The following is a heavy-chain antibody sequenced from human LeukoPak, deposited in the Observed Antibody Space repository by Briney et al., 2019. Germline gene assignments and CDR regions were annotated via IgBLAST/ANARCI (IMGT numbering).Heavy chain of an antibody. V-gene: IGHV3-23*01. Sequence: PGGSLRLSCAASGFAFSSQDMGWVRQAPGKGLEWVSAISDSGGRTYYADSVRGRFTISRDNSKNTLFLQMNSLRAEDTAVYYCAKDARRTSGWYFFDYWGQGTLVTVSS. CDR1: GFAFSSQD. CDR2: ISDSGGRT. J-gene: IGHJ4*02. D-gene: IGHD6-19*01. CDR3: AKDARRTSGWYFFDY.